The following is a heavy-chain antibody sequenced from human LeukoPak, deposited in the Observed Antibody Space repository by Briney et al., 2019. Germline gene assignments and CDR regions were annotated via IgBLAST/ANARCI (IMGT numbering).Heavy chain of an antibody. CDR3: ARVQETWIQLWPTDY. V-gene: IGHV3-21*01. D-gene: IGHD5-18*01. CDR1: GFTFSSYS. J-gene: IGHJ4*02. Sequence: GGSLRLSCAASGFTFSSYSMNWVRQAPGKGLEWVSSISSSSSYIYYADSVKGRFTISRDNAKNSLYLQMNSLRAEDTAVYYCARVQETWIQLWPTDYWGQGTLVTVSS. CDR2: ISSSSSYI.